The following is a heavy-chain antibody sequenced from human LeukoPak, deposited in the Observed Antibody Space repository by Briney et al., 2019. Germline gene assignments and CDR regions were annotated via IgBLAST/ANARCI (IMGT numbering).Heavy chain of an antibody. V-gene: IGHV1-69*04. CDR2: IIPILGIA. D-gene: IGHD6-13*01. Sequence: EASVKVSCKASGGTFSSYAISWVRQAPGQGLEWMGRIIPILGIANYAQKFQGRVTITADKSTSTAYMELSSLRSEDTAVYYCARSPRIAAAGTVDYWGQGTLVTVSS. CDR1: GGTFSSYA. J-gene: IGHJ4*02. CDR3: ARSPRIAAAGTVDY.